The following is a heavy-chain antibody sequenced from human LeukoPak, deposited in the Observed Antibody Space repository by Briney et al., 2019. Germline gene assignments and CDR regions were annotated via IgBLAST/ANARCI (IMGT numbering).Heavy chain of an antibody. Sequence: PGGSLRLSCAASGFTFSSYSMNWVRQAPGKGLEWVSSISNDAKYIYYADSLKGRFTVSRDNAKNSLYLQMNSLAVEDTAVYYCAEDSRISWFYIWGQGTLVTVSS. D-gene: IGHD4-11*01. CDR2: ISNDAKYI. J-gene: IGHJ5*02. V-gene: IGHV3-21*01. CDR1: GFTFSSYS. CDR3: AEDSRISWFYI.